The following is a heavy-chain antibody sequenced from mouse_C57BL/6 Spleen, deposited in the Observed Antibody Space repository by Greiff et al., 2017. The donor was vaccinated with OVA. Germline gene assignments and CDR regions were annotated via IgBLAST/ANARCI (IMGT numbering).Heavy chain of an antibody. CDR2: IDPEDGET. Sequence: EVKLQESGAELVKPGASVKLSCTASGFNIKDYYMHWVKQRTEQGLEWIGRIDPEDGETKYAPKFPGKATITADTSSNTAYLQLSSLTSEDTAVYYCAPSSSLWYFDVWGTGTTVTVSS. CDR3: APSSSLWYFDV. CDR1: GFNIKDYY. J-gene: IGHJ1*03. V-gene: IGHV14-2*01. D-gene: IGHD1-1*01.